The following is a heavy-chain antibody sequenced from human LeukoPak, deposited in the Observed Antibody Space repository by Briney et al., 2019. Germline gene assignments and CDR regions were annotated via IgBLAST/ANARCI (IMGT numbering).Heavy chain of an antibody. CDR1: RFTFSSYW. CDR3: ARYYGSGSPYREYYFDY. J-gene: IGHJ4*02. V-gene: IGHV3-74*01. CDR2: INSDGSST. Sequence: GGSLRLSCAASRFTFSSYWMHWVRQAPGKGLVWVSRINSDGSSTSYADSVKGRFTISRDNAKNTLYLQMNSLRAEDTAVYYCARYYGSGSPYREYYFDYWGQGTLVTVSS. D-gene: IGHD3-10*01.